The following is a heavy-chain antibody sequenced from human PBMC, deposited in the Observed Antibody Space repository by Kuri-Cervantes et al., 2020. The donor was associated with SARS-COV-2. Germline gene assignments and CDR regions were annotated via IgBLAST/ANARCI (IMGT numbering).Heavy chain of an antibody. CDR3: ARGRRRPIYDFYYYMDV. CDR2: SNAGNGNT. D-gene: IGHD2-15*01. V-gene: IGHV1-3*02. J-gene: IGHJ6*03. Sequence: ASVKVSCKASGYTFTSYAMHWVRQAPGQRLEWMGWSNAGNGNTKYSQEFQGRVTITRDTSASTAYMELRSLRSDGTAVYYCARGRRRPIYDFYYYMDVWGKGTTVTVSS. CDR1: GYTFTSYA.